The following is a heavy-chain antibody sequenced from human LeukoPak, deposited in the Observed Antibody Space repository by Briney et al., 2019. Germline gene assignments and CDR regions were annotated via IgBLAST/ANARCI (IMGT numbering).Heavy chain of an antibody. CDR2: IQSKTDGGTT. J-gene: IGHJ4*02. CDR3: TTWSSQFDY. D-gene: IGHD6-6*01. V-gene: IGHV3-15*01. Sequence: GGSLRLSCAASGFTFSDAWMTWVRQAPGKGLECVGFIQSKTDGGTTDSAAPVKGRFTVSRDDPKNTLYLQMNSLKTEDTAVYYCTTWSSQFDYWGQGTLVTVSS. CDR1: GFTFSDAW.